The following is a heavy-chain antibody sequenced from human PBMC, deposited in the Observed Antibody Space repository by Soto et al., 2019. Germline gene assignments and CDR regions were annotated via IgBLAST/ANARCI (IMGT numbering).Heavy chain of an antibody. CDR3: ARHEGWTGPDQ. D-gene: IGHD2-8*02. CDR1: GASIGSGGW. Sequence: SETLSLTCAVSGASIGSGGWWSWVRQPPGKGLEWIAKIFHDGNTNYSPSLKSRVTISVDKSQNQFSLNVYSVTAADTAVYYCARHEGWTGPDQWGQGTLVTVSS. CDR2: IFHDGNT. V-gene: IGHV4-4*02. J-gene: IGHJ5*02.